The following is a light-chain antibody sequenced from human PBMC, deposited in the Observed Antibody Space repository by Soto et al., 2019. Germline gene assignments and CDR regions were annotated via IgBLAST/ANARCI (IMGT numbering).Light chain of an antibody. CDR3: AAWDDSLNGRV. CDR1: NSNIGSNT. Sequence: QTVVIQPPSASGTPGQRVTISCSGSNSNIGSNTVNWYQQLPGTAPKLLIYYDNLRPSGVPDRISGSKSGTSASLAISGLQSDDEADYYCAAWDDSLNGRVFGTGTKVTVL. V-gene: IGLV1-44*01. J-gene: IGLJ1*01. CDR2: YDN.